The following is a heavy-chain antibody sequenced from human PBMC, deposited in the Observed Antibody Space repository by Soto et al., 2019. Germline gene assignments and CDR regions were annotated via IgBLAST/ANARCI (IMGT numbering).Heavy chain of an antibody. V-gene: IGHV3-23*01. CDR2: IRGDDSST. Sequence: EVQLLESGGGLVRPGGSLRLSCAASGVTFSSYALTWVRQAPGKGLECVSAIRGDDSSTYYADSVKGRFTISRDKSKSTLYLQMNSLRAEDTALYYCAKTRAVSGSYSSDGMDVWGQGTTVTVSS. CDR3: AKTRAVSGSYSSDGMDV. J-gene: IGHJ6*02. D-gene: IGHD1-26*01. CDR1: GVTFSSYA.